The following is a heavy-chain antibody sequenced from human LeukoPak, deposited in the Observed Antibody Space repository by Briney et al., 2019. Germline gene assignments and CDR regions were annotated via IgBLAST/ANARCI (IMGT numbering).Heavy chain of an antibody. J-gene: IGHJ4*02. Sequence: GGSLRLSCAASGFTFSNYAMHWVRQAPGKGLEWVAFIRFDGSNEYYADSVKGRFTISRDNSKNTLSLQMNSLRAEDTAVYYCAKGANLRYFDWLHFDYWGQGTLVTVSS. CDR3: AKGANLRYFDWLHFDY. CDR2: IRFDGSNE. V-gene: IGHV3-30*02. CDR1: GFTFSNYA. D-gene: IGHD3-9*01.